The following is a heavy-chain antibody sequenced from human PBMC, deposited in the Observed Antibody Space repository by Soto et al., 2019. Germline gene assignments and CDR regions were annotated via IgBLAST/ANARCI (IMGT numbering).Heavy chain of an antibody. CDR1: VGSVSSDSYN. CDR2: IYYSGGT. J-gene: IGHJ3*02. Sequence: QLQLQESGPGLVKPSETLSLTCTVSVGSVSSDSYNWDWIRQPPGKGLACIGTIYYSGGTDHNPSLKRRVTISYDTANNQFTLKLTAVTAADPAFYHCARFSGNAFDIWGRGPTVTVS. CDR3: ARFSGNAFDI. V-gene: IGHV4-39*01.